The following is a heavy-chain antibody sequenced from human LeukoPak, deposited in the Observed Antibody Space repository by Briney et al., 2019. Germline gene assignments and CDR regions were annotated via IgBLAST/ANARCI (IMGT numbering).Heavy chain of an antibody. CDR1: GGTFSSYA. J-gene: IGHJ4*02. CDR2: IIPILGIA. V-gene: IGHV1-69*04. CDR3: ASSPTYYDFWSGYRSFDY. Sequence: SVKVSCKASGGTFSSYAISWVRQAPGQGLEWMGRIIPILGIANYAQKFQGRVTITADKSTSTAYMELSSLRSEDTAVYYCASSPTYYDFWSGYRSFDYWGQGTLVTVSS. D-gene: IGHD3-3*01.